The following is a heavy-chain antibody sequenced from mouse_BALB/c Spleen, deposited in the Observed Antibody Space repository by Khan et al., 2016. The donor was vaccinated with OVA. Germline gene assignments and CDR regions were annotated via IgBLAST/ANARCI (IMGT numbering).Heavy chain of an antibody. V-gene: IGHV1-77*01. CDR1: GYIFTDYN. J-gene: IGHJ3*01. CDR2: IYPGSDNT. CDR3: TREWAAWFPY. Sequence: XQLQQSGAELARPGASVKLSCKASGYIFTDYNINWMRQRTGQGLEWIGEIYPGSDNTYYNERFKGKATLTVDKSSSTAYMHLSSLTSEDSAVYFCTREWAAWFPYWGQGTLVTVSA.